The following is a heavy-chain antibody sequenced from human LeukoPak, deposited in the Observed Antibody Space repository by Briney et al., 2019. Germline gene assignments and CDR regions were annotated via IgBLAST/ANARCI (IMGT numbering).Heavy chain of an antibody. V-gene: IGHV4-59*11. J-gene: IGHJ4*02. CDR1: DASISDHY. Sequence: SETLSLTCTVSDASISDHYWNWIRQPPGKGLEWIGYSRYSESSNYNPSLKGRATISVDTSKNQLSLAVNSVTAADTAVYYCTRGSTLADDYWGQGILVTVSP. D-gene: IGHD5/OR15-5a*01. CDR2: SRYSESS. CDR3: TRGSTLADDY.